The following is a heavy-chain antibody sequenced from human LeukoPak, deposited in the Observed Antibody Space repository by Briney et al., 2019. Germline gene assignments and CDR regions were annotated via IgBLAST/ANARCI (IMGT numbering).Heavy chain of an antibody. D-gene: IGHD6-6*01. CDR3: ARFVSSSQSSGYYFDY. J-gene: IGHJ4*02. Sequence: SETLSLTCAVYGGSFSGYYWSWIRQPPGKGLEWIGEINHSGSTNYNPSLKSRVTISVDTSKNQFSLKLSSVTAADTAVYYCARFVSSSQSSGYYFDYWGQGTLVTVYS. V-gene: IGHV4-34*01. CDR2: INHSGST. CDR1: GGSFSGYY.